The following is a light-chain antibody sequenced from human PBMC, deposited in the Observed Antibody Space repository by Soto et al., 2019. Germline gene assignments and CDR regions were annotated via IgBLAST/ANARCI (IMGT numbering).Light chain of an antibody. CDR2: DAS. Sequence: DIHMTQSPSTLSASVGDRVTITCRASQSISSWVAWYQQKPGKAPKLLIYDASSLESGVPSRFSGSGSGTEFTLTISSLQPDDFATYYGQQYNSYPWTFGQGTKVDIK. CDR3: QQYNSYPWT. V-gene: IGKV1-5*01. J-gene: IGKJ1*01. CDR1: QSISSW.